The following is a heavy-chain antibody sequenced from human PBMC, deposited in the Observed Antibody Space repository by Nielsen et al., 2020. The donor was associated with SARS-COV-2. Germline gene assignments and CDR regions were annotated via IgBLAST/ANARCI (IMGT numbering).Heavy chain of an antibody. V-gene: IGHV3-9*01. CDR1: GFTFDDYA. Sequence: SLKISCAASGFTFDDYAMHWVRQAPGKGLEWVSGISWNSGSIGYADSVKGRFTISRDNAKNSLYLQMNSLRAEDTAVYYCARDILPAFSGGRAMDWFDPWGQGTLVTVSS. J-gene: IGHJ5*02. CDR2: ISWNSGSI. D-gene: IGHD1-26*01. CDR3: ARDILPAFSGGRAMDWFDP.